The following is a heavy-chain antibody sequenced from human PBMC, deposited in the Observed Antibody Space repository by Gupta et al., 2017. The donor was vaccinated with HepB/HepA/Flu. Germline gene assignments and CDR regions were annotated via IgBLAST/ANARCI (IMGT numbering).Heavy chain of an antibody. V-gene: IGHV3-33*01. CDR3: ARDRDWGDRLFDY. J-gene: IGHJ4*02. Sequence: QVQLVASGGGVVQPGRSLRLSCAASGFTFSRYGMHWVRQAPGKGLEWVAVIWYGGSNVYYADSVKGRFTISRDNSKNTLYLQMNSLRAEDTAVYYCARDRDWGDRLFDYWGQGTLVTVSS. CDR2: IWYGGSNV. CDR1: GFTFSRYG. D-gene: IGHD3/OR15-3a*01.